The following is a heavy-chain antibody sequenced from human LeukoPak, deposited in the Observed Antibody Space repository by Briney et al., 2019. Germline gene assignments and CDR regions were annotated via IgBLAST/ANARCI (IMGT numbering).Heavy chain of an antibody. D-gene: IGHD5-18*01. CDR2: MSSDGSNQ. CDR3: PKSMGRYSYGYPYYYYYGMDV. V-gene: IGHV3-30*18. Sequence: PGGSLRLSCACSGFTFSSYGIHSVRQAPGKGLEWVAVMSSDGSNQYYADSVKGRFTISRDNSKNTLYLQMNSLRAEDTAIYYCPKSMGRYSYGYPYYYYYGMDVWGQGTTVTVSS. J-gene: IGHJ6*02. CDR1: GFTFSSYG.